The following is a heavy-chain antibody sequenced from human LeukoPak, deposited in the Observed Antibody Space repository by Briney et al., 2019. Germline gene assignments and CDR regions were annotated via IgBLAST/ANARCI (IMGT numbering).Heavy chain of an antibody. CDR3: AKGVYGSGWPD. CDR2: ISSSGSTI. D-gene: IGHD6-19*01. J-gene: IGHJ4*02. V-gene: IGHV3-48*03. Sequence: GGSLRLSCAASGFTFSSYEMNWVRQAPGRGLEWVSYISSSGSTIYYADSVKGRFTISRDNAKSTLYLQMNSLRAGDTAVYYCAKGVYGSGWPDWGQGTLVTVSS. CDR1: GFTFSSYE.